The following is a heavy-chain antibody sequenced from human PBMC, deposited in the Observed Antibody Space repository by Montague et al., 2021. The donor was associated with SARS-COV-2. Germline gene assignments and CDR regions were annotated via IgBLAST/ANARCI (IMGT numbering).Heavy chain of an antibody. CDR2: ISSSSSYI. J-gene: IGHJ3*02. D-gene: IGHD3-22*01. CDR3: ARDGCAHYYDSSGYEGNFDI. V-gene: IGHV3-21*01. Sequence: SLRLSCAASGFTFRSYTMNWVRQAPGKGLEWVSFISSSSSYIYYADSVKGRFTIFRDNAKNSLFLQMNSLRAEDTAVYYCARDGCAHYYDSSGYEGNFDIWGQGTMVTVSS. CDR1: GFTFRSYT.